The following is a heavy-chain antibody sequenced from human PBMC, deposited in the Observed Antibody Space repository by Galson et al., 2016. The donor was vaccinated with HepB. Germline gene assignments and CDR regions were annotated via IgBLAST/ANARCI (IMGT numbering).Heavy chain of an antibody. Sequence: SLRLSCAASGLIFREARVSWVRQAPGKGLEFIGRIKSNVVGGPTDYGAPGKGRFTISRDDSQTTVYLQMNSLQTEDTAVYYCTWTGFSWFDSWGQGTLVTVSS. CDR3: TWTGFSWFDS. CDR2: IKSNVVGGPT. D-gene: IGHD1-14*01. CDR1: GLIFREAR. J-gene: IGHJ5*01. V-gene: IGHV3-15*01.